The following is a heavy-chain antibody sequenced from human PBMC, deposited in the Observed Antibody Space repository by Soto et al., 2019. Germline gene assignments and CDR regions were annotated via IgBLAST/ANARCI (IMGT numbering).Heavy chain of an antibody. V-gene: IGHV4-30-4*01. Sequence: PSETLSLTCTVSGGSLSSGDYYWSLIRQPPGKGLEWIGYIYYSGSTYYNPSLKSRVTISVDTSKNQFSLKLSSVTAADTAVYYCASVSYFNAFDYWGQGTLVTVSS. CDR3: ASVSYFNAFDY. CDR1: GGSLSSGDYY. D-gene: IGHD3-9*01. J-gene: IGHJ4*02. CDR2: IYYSGST.